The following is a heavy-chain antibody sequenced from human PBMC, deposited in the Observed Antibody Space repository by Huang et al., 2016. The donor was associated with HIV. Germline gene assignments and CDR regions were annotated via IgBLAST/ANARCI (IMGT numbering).Heavy chain of an antibody. CDR1: GFTFSSYG. CDR3: AKTYYYDSSGYEDAFDI. CDR2: IRYDGSNK. Sequence: QVQLVESGGGVVQPGGSLRLSCAASGFTFSSYGMHWVRQAPGKGLEWGAFIRYDGSNKYYAASLKGRFTISRDNSKNTLYLQMNSLRAEDTAVYYCAKTYYYDSSGYEDAFDIWGQGTMVTVSS. V-gene: IGHV3-30*02. J-gene: IGHJ3*02. D-gene: IGHD3-22*01.